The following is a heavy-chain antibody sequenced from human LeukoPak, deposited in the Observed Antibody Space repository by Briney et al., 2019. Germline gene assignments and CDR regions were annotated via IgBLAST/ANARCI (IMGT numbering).Heavy chain of an antibody. V-gene: IGHV4-34*01. CDR3: ARLPTDYDYVWGSSY. Sequence: SETLSLTCAVYGGSFSVYYWSWIRQPPGKGLEWIGEINDSGSSNYSPSLKSRVTISVDASKNQFSLTLSSVTAADTAVYYCARLPTDYDYVWGSSYWGQGTLVTVSS. D-gene: IGHD3-16*01. J-gene: IGHJ4*02. CDR1: GGSFSVYY. CDR2: INDSGSS.